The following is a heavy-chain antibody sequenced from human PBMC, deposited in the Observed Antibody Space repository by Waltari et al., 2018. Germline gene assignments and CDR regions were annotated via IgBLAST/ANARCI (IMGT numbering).Heavy chain of an antibody. CDR3: ARDNGYGDFDY. CDR2: IYHSGST. V-gene: IGHV4-30-2*01. Sequence: QLQLQESGSGLVKPSQTLSLTCAVPGGSISSGGYSWSWIRQPPGKGLEWIGYIYHSGSTYYNPSLKSRVTISVDRSKNQFSLKLSSVTAADTAVYYCARDNGYGDFDYWGQGTLVTVSS. D-gene: IGHD5-18*01. CDR1: GGSISSGGYS. J-gene: IGHJ4*02.